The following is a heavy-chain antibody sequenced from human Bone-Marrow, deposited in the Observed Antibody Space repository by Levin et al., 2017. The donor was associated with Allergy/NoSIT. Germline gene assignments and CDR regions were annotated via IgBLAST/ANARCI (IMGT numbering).Heavy chain of an antibody. CDR2: ISGTTDAT. CDR3: AKDHSSGWTRNFYYFDL. J-gene: IGHJ2*01. V-gene: IGHV3-23*01. CDR1: GFTSSSYA. D-gene: IGHD6-19*01. Sequence: SCVASGFTSSSYAMSWVRQAPGKGLEWVSGISGTTDATFYADSVKGRFSISRDNSKNTMYLQMNSLRADDTAEYYCAKDHSSGWTRNFYYFDLWGRGTLVTVSS.